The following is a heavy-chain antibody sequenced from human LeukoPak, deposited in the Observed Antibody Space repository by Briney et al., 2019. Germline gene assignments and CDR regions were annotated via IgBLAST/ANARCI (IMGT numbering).Heavy chain of an antibody. D-gene: IGHD6-13*01. CDR3: VRDLSAADDAFDI. V-gene: IGHV3-23*01. J-gene: IGHJ3*02. CDR2: ISGASDTI. CDR1: GFTFSGYA. Sequence: GGSLRLSCAASGFTFSGYAMNWVRQAPGKGLEWVSGISGASDTIHYADSVKGRFTISRDNSKNTLYLQMNSLRAEDTAVYYCVRDLSAADDAFDIWGQGTMVTVSS.